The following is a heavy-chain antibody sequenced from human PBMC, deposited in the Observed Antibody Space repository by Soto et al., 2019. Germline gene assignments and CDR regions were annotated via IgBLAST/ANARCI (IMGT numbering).Heavy chain of an antibody. CDR2: ISYDGSDK. CDR1: GFMFSTYG. CDR3: AKRGDSTAVTTRDPFYGMDV. D-gene: IGHD4-17*01. J-gene: IGHJ6*02. V-gene: IGHV3-30*18. Sequence: QVQLVESGGGVVQPGRSLRLSCAASGFMFSTYGMHWVRQAPGKGLEWVALISYDGSDKYYADSVKGRFTISRDNSKKTLNLQMNSLRAEDTAVYYCAKRGDSTAVTTRDPFYGMDVWGQGATVTVSS.